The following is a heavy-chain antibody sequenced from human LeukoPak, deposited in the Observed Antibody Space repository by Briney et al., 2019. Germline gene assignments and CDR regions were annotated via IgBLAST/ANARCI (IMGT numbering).Heavy chain of an antibody. V-gene: IGHV3-20*04. Sequence: GGSLRLSCAASGFTFDDYGMSWVRQAPGKGLAWVSGINWSGGSTGYADSVKGRFTISRDNAKNSLYLQMNSLRAEDTALYYCARGGGYGYLNAFDIWGQGTMVTVSS. CDR2: INWSGGST. D-gene: IGHD5-18*01. CDR1: GFTFDDYG. CDR3: ARGGGYGYLNAFDI. J-gene: IGHJ3*02.